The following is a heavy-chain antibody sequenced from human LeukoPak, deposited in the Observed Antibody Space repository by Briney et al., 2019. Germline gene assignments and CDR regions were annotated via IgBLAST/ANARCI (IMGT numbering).Heavy chain of an antibody. CDR2: IKSKTDGGTT. CDR1: GFTFSDAW. Sequence: GGSLRLSCAAPGFTFSDAWMSWVRQAPGKGLEWVGRIKSKTDGGTTDYAAPVKGRFTISRDDSKNTLYLQMNSLKTEDTAVYYCTTRGGSFSIFDYWGQGTLVTVSS. CDR3: TTRGGSFSIFDY. V-gene: IGHV3-15*01. D-gene: IGHD1-26*01. J-gene: IGHJ4*02.